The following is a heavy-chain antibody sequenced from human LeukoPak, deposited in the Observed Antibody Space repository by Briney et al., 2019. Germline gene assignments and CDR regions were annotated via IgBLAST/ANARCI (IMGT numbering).Heavy chain of an antibody. J-gene: IGHJ5*02. CDR1: GDSVSSNSVT. Sequence: SQTLSLTCAISGDSVSSNSVTWNWIRQSPSRGLEWLGRTYYRSTWYNDYTVSVRGRITVNPDTSKNQFSLHLNSVTPEDTAVYYCARRLTQYDCFDPWGQGILVTVST. CDR3: ARRLTQYDCFDP. CDR2: TYYRSTWYN. V-gene: IGHV6-1*01. D-gene: IGHD2-2*01.